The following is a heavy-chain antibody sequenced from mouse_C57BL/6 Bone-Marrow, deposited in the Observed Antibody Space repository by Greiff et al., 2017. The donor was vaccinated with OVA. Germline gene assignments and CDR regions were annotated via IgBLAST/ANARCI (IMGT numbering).Heavy chain of an antibody. J-gene: IGHJ2*01. CDR1: GYAFSSYW. V-gene: IGHV1-80*01. CDR3: ARGDYGDY. Sequence: VPLQQSGAELVKPGASVKISCKASGYAFSSYWMNWVTQRPGKGLEWIGQIYPGDGDTTYNGKFKGKATLTADKSSSTAYMQLSSLTSEDSAVYFCARGDYGDYWGQGTTLAVSS. CDR2: IYPGDGDT. D-gene: IGHD2-4*01.